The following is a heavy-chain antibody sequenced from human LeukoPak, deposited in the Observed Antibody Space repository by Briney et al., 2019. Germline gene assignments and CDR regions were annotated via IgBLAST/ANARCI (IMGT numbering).Heavy chain of an antibody. V-gene: IGHV1-69*13. CDR1: GGTFSSYA. D-gene: IGHD6-6*01. CDR3: ARGRYSSSINSMDV. J-gene: IGHJ6*02. CDR2: IIPIFGTA. Sequence: SVKVSCKASGGTFSSYAISWVRQAPGQGLQWMGGIIPIFGTANYAQKFQGRVTITADESTSTAYMELSSLRSGDTAVYYCARGRYSSSINSMDVWGQGTTVTVSS.